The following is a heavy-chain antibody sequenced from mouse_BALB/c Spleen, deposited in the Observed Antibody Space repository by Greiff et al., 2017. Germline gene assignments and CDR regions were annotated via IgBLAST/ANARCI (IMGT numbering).Heavy chain of an antibody. J-gene: IGHJ3*01. V-gene: IGHV5-12-1*01. Sequence: EVKLVESGGGLVKPGGSLKLSCAASGFAFSSYDMSWVRQTPEKRLEWVAYISSGGGSTYYPDTVKGRFTISRDNAKNTLYLQMSSLKSEDTAMYYCARQRDGWFAYWGQGTLVTVSA. D-gene: IGHD3-3*01. CDR2: ISSGGGST. CDR3: ARQRDGWFAY. CDR1: GFAFSSYD.